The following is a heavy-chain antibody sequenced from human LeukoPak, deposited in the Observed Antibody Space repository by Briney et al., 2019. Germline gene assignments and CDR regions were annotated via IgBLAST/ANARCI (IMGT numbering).Heavy chain of an antibody. Sequence: GESLKISCQGSGYSFTNYWIAWVRRMPGKGLEWMGIIYPGDSDTRYSPSFQGQVTMSADKSINTAYLQWSSLKASDTAIYYCARHSRCSSSCYSGGNNWFDPWGQGTLVTVSS. CDR2: IYPGDSDT. CDR3: ARHSRCSSSCYSGGNNWFDP. CDR1: GYSFTNYW. D-gene: IGHD2-15*01. V-gene: IGHV5-51*01. J-gene: IGHJ5*02.